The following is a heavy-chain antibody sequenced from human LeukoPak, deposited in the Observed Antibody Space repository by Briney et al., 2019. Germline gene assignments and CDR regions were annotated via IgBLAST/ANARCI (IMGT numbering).Heavy chain of an antibody. J-gene: IGHJ4*02. Sequence: SETLSLTCTVSGGSISISNYYWGWIRQPPGKGLEWIGSMSYSGRTYYNPSLKTRVTVSLDTSKNQFSLKLSSVTAADTAVYYCARGVRLYSSSWYPGGRGYYFDYWGQGTLVTVSS. D-gene: IGHD6-13*01. CDR1: GGSISISNYY. V-gene: IGHV4-39*07. CDR3: ARGVRLYSSSWYPGGRGYYFDY. CDR2: MSYSGRT.